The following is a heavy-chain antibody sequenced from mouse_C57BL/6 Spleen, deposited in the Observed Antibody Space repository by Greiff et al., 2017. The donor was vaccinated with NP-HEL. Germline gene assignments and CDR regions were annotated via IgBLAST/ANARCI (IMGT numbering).Heavy chain of an antibody. Sequence: VHLVESGPGLVQPSQSLSITCTVSGFSLTSYGVHWVRQSPGKGLEWLGVIWSGGSTDYNAAFISRPSISKDNSKSQVFFKMNSLQADDTAIYYCARKRILYFYAMDYWGQGTSVTVSS. J-gene: IGHJ4*01. V-gene: IGHV2-2*01. CDR2: IWSGGST. CDR3: ARKRILYFYAMDY. CDR1: GFSLTSYG. D-gene: IGHD2-1*01.